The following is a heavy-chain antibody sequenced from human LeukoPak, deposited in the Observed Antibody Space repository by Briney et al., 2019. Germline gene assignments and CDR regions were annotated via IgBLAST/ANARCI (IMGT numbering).Heavy chain of an antibody. CDR1: GGSISSGGYY. Sequence: SQTLSLTCTVSGGSISSGGYYWSWIRQPPGKGLEWIGYIYHSGSTYYNPSLKSRVTVSVDRSKNQFSLKLSSVTAADTAVYYCAREGLSGDNWFDPWGQGTLVTVSS. D-gene: IGHD1-26*01. V-gene: IGHV4-30-2*01. J-gene: IGHJ5*02. CDR2: IYHSGST. CDR3: AREGLSGDNWFDP.